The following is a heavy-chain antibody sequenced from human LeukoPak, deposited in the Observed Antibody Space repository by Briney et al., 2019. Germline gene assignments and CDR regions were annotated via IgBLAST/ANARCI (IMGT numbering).Heavy chain of an antibody. D-gene: IGHD3-22*01. CDR3: AKDAYYYDSSHNYYYGMDV. J-gene: IGHJ6*02. CDR2: ISGSGGST. V-gene: IGHV3-23*01. Sequence: PGGSLRLSCAASGFTFSSYAMSWVRQAPGKGLEWVSAISGSGGSTYYADSVKGRFTISRDNSKNTLYLQMNSLRAEDTAVYYCAKDAYYYDSSHNYYYGMDVWGQGTTVTVSS. CDR1: GFTFSSYA.